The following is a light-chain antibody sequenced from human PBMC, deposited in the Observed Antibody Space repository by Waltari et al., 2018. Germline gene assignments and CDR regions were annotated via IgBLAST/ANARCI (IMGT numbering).Light chain of an antibody. CDR2: ANE. Sequence: QSGLTQPPSVSGAAGQRVIISCPGTSSTLGSTYHVHWYQQFPGTDPKVLIYANENRPSGIPDRFSASKSGTSASLTITGLQTEDGADYYGQSYENNLRAWVFGGGTKVTVL. J-gene: IGLJ3*02. CDR3: QSYENNLRAWV. CDR1: SSTLGSTYH. V-gene: IGLV1-40*01.